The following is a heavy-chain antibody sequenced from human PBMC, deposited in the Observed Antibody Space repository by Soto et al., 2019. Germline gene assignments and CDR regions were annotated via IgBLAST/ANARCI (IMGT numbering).Heavy chain of an antibody. CDR2: IYNSGTT. CDR3: ARDPAP. J-gene: IGHJ5*02. V-gene: IGHV4-31*03. CDR1: GGSITRGGYY. Sequence: SETLSLTCTVSGGSITRGGYYWSWIRQHPGKGLEWIGYIYNSGTTYYNPSLKSRVTISVDTSKNQFSLKLTSVTAADTAMYYCARDPAPWGQGTLVPVSS.